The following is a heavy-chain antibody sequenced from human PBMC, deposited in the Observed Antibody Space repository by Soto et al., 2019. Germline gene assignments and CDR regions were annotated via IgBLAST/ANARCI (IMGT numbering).Heavy chain of an antibody. J-gene: IGHJ5*02. CDR3: SRGSTYFGFLT. Sequence: QMQLQESGPGLVKPSQTLSLTCTVSSDSMGSVDYYWTWIRQPPGKGLELIGDISYIGTTFYNPSLERRVNLYIATSKIRYSFRLTSVTAADTAVYYCSRGSTYFGFLTWGQGTLVTVSS. D-gene: IGHD3-10*01. CDR2: ISYIGTT. CDR1: SDSMGSVDYY. V-gene: IGHV4-30-4*01.